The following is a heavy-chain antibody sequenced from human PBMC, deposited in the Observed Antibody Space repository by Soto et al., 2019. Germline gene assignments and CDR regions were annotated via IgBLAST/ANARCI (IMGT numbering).Heavy chain of an antibody. CDR1: GGSISSGDYY. Sequence: QVQLQESGPGLVKPSQTLSLTCTVSGGSISSGDYYWSWIRQPPGKGLEWIGYIYYSGSTYYNPSHKSAVTISVDASNNQFSLKLSCVPAADTAVYYCGRDRYSGSYYYYYYGMDVWGQGTTVTVSS. V-gene: IGHV4-30-4*01. CDR3: GRDRYSGSYYYYYYGMDV. J-gene: IGHJ6*02. D-gene: IGHD1-26*01. CDR2: IYYSGST.